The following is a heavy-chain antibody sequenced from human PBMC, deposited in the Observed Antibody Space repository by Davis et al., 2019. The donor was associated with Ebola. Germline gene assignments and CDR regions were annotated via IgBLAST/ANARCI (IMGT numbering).Heavy chain of an antibody. CDR1: GGSISSGGYY. Sequence: SETLSLTCTVSGGSISSGGYYWSWIRQHPGKGLEWIGYIYYSGSTYYNPSLASRVTISKDTSKKQFSLKLTSVTAADTAVYYCARAEGYGDAHSCDSWGQGTLVTVSS. J-gene: IGHJ4*02. CDR2: IYYSGST. D-gene: IGHD4-17*01. V-gene: IGHV4-30-4*08. CDR3: ARAEGYGDAHSCDS.